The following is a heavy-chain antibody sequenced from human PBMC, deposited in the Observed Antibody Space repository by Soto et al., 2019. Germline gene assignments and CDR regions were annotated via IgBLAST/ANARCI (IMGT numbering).Heavy chain of an antibody. CDR3: ARGHLTGGYCTGGSCYGAFDI. D-gene: IGHD2-15*01. CDR2: ISSLGDTT. V-gene: IGHV3-64*01. CDR1: GFTFSNYA. Sequence: GGSLRLSCAASGFTFSNYAMHWVRQAPGKGLEYVSAISSLGDTTYYANSVKGRFTISRDNSKNTLYLQMGSLRPEDMAVYYCARGHLTGGYCTGGSCYGAFDIWGQRTMVTV. J-gene: IGHJ3*02.